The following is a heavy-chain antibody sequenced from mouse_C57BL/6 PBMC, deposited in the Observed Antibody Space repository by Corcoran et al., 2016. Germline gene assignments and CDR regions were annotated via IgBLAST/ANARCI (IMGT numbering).Heavy chain of an antibody. D-gene: IGHD1-1*01. CDR3: ARDYGSSWDYFDY. J-gene: IGHJ2*01. V-gene: IGHV1-19*01. CDR2: INPYNGGT. CDR1: GYTFTDYY. Sequence: EVQLQQSGPVLVKPGASVKMSCKASGYTFTDYYMNWVKQSHGKSLEWIGVINPYNGGTSYNQKFKGKATLTVDKSSSTAYMELNSLTSEDSAVYYCARDYGSSWDYFDYWGQGTTLTVSS.